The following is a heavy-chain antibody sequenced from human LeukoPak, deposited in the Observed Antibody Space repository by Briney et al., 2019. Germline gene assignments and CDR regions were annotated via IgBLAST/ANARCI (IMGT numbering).Heavy chain of an antibody. Sequence: ASVKVSCKASGGTFSSYAISWVRQAPGQGLEWMGGIIPIFGTANYAQKFQGRVTITADESTSTAYMELSSLRSEDTAVYYCARDFRPRKGRTGNDAFDIWGQGTMVTVSS. D-gene: IGHD1-14*01. CDR1: GGTFSSYA. CDR2: IIPIFGTA. CDR3: ARDFRPRKGRTGNDAFDI. V-gene: IGHV1-69*13. J-gene: IGHJ3*02.